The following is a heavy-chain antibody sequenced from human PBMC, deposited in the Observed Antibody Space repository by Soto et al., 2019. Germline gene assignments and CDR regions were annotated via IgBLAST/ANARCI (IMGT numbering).Heavy chain of an antibody. CDR3: ARDPPYGSGTSQNYGMDV. Sequence: GGSLRLSCAASGFTFNTYWLTWVRQAPGKGLQWVANIKQDGSETYFVDSVKGRFTISRDNAKNSLYLQMNSLRAEDTAVYYCARDPPYGSGTSQNYGMDVWGQGTTVTVSS. D-gene: IGHD3-10*01. CDR2: IKQDGSET. CDR1: GFTFNTYW. V-gene: IGHV3-7*04. J-gene: IGHJ6*02.